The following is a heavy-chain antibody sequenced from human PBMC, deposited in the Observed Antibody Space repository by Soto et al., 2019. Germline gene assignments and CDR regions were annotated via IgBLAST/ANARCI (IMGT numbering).Heavy chain of an antibody. J-gene: IGHJ6*03. CDR3: ASRYCSSTSCLDYMDV. V-gene: IGHV1-3*01. CDR1: GYTFTSFD. CDR2: MNADSGNA. D-gene: IGHD2-2*01. Sequence: ASVKVSCKASGYTFTSFDISWVRQATGQRLEWMGWMNADSGNAKYSQKFQGRVTITSDTSVSTAYMELSSLRSEDTAVYYCASRYCSSTSCLDYMDVWGKGTTVPVSS.